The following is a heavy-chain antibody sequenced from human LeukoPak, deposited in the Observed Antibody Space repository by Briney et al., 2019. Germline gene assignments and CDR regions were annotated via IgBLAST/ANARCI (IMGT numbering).Heavy chain of an antibody. J-gene: IGHJ6*03. D-gene: IGHD1-26*01. Sequence: SIKVSCKASGYTLTSYGIRWVRQAPGQGRECMGWICPYHGNTHYAQKLQRRVTMATDTTTSTANMELRSLRSDDTAVYYCARLIVGATYYYYYYRDDWGKGTTVTVSS. CDR1: GYTLTSYG. CDR2: ICPYHGNT. V-gene: IGHV1-18*01. CDR3: ARLIVGATYYYYYYRDD.